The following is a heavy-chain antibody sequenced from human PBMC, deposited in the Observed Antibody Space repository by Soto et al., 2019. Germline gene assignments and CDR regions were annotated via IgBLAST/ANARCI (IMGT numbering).Heavy chain of an antibody. D-gene: IGHD3-16*02. V-gene: IGHV3-66*01. CDR1: GFTFSSNY. CDR3: ARDRPTSFWFDP. CDR2: IYSGGST. Sequence: VQLVESGGGVVQPGRSLRLSCAASGFTFSSNYMSWVRQAPGKGLEWVSVIYSGGSTYYADSVKGRFTISRDNSKNTLYLQMNSLRAEDTAVYYCARDRPTSFWFDPWGQGTLVTVSS. J-gene: IGHJ5*02.